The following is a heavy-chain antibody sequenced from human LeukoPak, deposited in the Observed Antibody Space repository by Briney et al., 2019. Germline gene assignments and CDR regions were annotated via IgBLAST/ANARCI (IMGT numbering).Heavy chain of an antibody. CDR2: INGNGGIP. D-gene: IGHD1-1*01. J-gene: IGHJ4*02. CDR1: GFTFSNAW. V-gene: IGHV3-20*04. Sequence: GGSLRLSCAASGFTFSNAWMSWVRQAPGKGLEWVSGINGNGGIPGYAGSVKGRFTISRDNAKNSLYLQMNSLRPEDTALYYCARDWNGPFDYWGQGTLVTVSS. CDR3: ARDWNGPFDY.